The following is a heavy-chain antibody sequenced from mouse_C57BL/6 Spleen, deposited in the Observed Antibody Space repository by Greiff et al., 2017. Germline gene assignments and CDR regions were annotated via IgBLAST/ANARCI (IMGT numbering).Heavy chain of an antibody. J-gene: IGHJ2*01. CDR1: GFTFSSYG. CDR3: ARQNGYLLFDY. D-gene: IGHD2-3*01. V-gene: IGHV5-6*02. CDR2: ISSGGSYT. Sequence: DVMLVESGGDLVKPGGSLKLSCAASGFTFSSYGMSWVRQTPDKRLEWVATISSGGSYTYYPDSVKGRFTISRDNAKNTLYLQMSSLKSEDTAMYYCARQNGYLLFDYWGQGTTLTVSS.